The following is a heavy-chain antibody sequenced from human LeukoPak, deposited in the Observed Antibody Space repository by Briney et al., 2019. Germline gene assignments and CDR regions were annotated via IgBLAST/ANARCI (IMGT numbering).Heavy chain of an antibody. Sequence: GGSLRLSCAASGFTFSNHAMSWARRAPGKGLEWVSAITGSGGNTYYADSVKGRFTISRDNSKNTVFLQMNSLRAEDTAVYYCAKWGDYDVLTGYYVSDYWGQGTLVTVSS. CDR1: GFTFSNHA. CDR2: ITGSGGNT. CDR3: AKWGDYDVLTGYYVSDY. J-gene: IGHJ4*02. D-gene: IGHD3-9*01. V-gene: IGHV3-23*01.